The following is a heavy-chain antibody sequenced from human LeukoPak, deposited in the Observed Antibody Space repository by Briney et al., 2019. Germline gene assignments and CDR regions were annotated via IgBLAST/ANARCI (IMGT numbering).Heavy chain of an antibody. J-gene: IGHJ5*02. D-gene: IGHD5-12*01. CDR1: GYTFTGYY. CDR2: INPNSGGT. Sequence: ASEKVSCKASGYTFTGYYMHWVRQAPGQGLEWMGWINPNSGGTNYAQKFQGRVTMTRDTSISTAHMELSRLRSDDTAVYYCATHLVATSLPFDPWGQGTLVTVSS. CDR3: ATHLVATSLPFDP. V-gene: IGHV1-2*02.